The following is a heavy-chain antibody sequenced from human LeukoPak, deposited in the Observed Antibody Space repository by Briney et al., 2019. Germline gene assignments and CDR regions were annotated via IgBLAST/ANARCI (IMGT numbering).Heavy chain of an antibody. CDR3: ARVVAAHWWYFDL. J-gene: IGHJ2*01. CDR2: IMQDGSEI. V-gene: IGHV3-7*01. D-gene: IGHD2-15*01. Sequence: PGGSLRLSCEASGFTFSDYWMSWVRQAPGKGLEWVANIMQDGSEIYYVDSVKGRFTISRDNAKNSLYLQMNSLRAEDTAVYYCARVVAAHWWYFDLWGRGTLVTVSS. CDR1: GFTFSDYW.